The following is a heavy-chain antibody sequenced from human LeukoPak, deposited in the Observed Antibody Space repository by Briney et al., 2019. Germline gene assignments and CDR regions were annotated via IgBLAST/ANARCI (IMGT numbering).Heavy chain of an antibody. Sequence: ASVKVSCKASGYTFTGNYMHWVRQAPGQGLEWMGWIKPNSGGTNYAQKFQGRVSMTRDTSISTAYMEVSRLRSDDTAVYYCARGDDILTGNRDWFDPWGQGTLVTVFS. J-gene: IGHJ5*02. CDR1: GYTFTGNY. CDR2: IKPNSGGT. D-gene: IGHD3-9*01. CDR3: ARGDDILTGNRDWFDP. V-gene: IGHV1-2*02.